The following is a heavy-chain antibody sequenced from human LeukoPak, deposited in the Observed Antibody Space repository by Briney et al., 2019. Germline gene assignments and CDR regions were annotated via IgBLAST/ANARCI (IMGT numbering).Heavy chain of an antibody. D-gene: IGHD6-6*01. J-gene: IGHJ3*02. V-gene: IGHV4-34*01. CDR3: ARVVHRLGAFDI. CDR2: MNHGGST. Sequence: PSETLSLTCAVSGGSLSGHYWSWIRQPPGKGLEWIGEMNHGGSTNHNPSLKSRVTISVDTSKNQFSLKLSSVTAADTAVYYCARVVHRLGAFDIWGQGTMVTVSS. CDR1: GGSLSGHY.